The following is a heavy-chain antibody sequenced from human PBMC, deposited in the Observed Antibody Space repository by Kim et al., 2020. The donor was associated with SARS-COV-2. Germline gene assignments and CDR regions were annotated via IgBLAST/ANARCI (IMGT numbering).Heavy chain of an antibody. Sequence: QKVQGRVTMTRDTSISTAYMELSRLRSDDTAVYYCARSGLLWFGEGAFDPWGQGTLVTVSS. CDR3: ARSGLLWFGEGAFDP. V-gene: IGHV1-2*02. D-gene: IGHD3-10*01. J-gene: IGHJ5*02.